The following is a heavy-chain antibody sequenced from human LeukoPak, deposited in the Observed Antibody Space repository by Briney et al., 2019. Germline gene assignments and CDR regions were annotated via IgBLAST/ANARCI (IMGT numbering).Heavy chain of an antibody. V-gene: IGHV4-61*05. D-gene: IGHD3-22*01. CDR3: ACLTTADAFDI. J-gene: IGHJ3*02. CDR2: IYDSGST. CDR1: GGSISSSSYY. Sequence: KPSETLSLTCTVSGGSISSSSYYWGWIRQPPGKGLEWIGYIYDSGSTNYNPSLKSRVTISVDTSKNQFSLKLSSVTAADTAVYYCACLTTADAFDIWGQGTMVTVSS.